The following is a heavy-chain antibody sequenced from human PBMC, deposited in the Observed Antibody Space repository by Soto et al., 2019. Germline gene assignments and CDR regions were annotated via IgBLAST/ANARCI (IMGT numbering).Heavy chain of an antibody. CDR3: ARNLRFASVFFY. D-gene: IGHD3-16*01. CDR1: GGSFSGYY. Sequence: LSLTCAVYGGSFSGYYWSWIRQPPGKGLEWIGEINHSGSTNYNPSLKSRVTISVDTSKNQFSLKLSSVTAADTAVYYCARNLRFASVFFYWGQGTLVTVSS. V-gene: IGHV4-34*01. CDR2: INHSGST. J-gene: IGHJ4*02.